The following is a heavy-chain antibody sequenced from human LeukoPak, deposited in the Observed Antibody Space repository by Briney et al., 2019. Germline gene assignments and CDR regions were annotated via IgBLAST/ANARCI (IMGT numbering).Heavy chain of an antibody. CDR3: ARVASDSSGWYHFDY. CDR2: IYSTGST. CDR1: GFIVSSNY. D-gene: IGHD6-19*01. V-gene: IGHV3-53*01. Sequence: GGSLRLSCAASGFIVSSNYMSWVRQAPGKGLEWVSVIYSTGSTHYADSVKGRFTISRDNSKNTLYLQMNNLRAEDTAVYYCARVASDSSGWYHFDYWGQGTLVTVSS. J-gene: IGHJ4*02.